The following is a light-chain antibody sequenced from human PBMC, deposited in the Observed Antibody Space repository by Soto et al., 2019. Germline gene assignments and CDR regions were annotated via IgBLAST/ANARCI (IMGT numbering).Light chain of an antibody. CDR1: SSDVGGYNY. V-gene: IGLV2-11*01. J-gene: IGLJ3*02. Sequence: QSVLTQPRSVSGSPGQSVTISCTGTSSDVGGYNYVSWCQQHPGKAPKLMIYDVSKRPSGVPDRFSGSKSGNTASLTISGLQAEDEADYYCYSYAGSYTWVFGGGTKLTVL. CDR3: YSYAGSYTWV. CDR2: DVS.